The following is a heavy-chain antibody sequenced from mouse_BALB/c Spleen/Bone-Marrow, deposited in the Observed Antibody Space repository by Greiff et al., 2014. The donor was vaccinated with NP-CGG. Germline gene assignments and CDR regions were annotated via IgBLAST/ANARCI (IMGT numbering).Heavy chain of an antibody. Sequence: EVQVEESGGGLVQPGGSLRLSCATSGFTFTDYYMSWVRQPPGKALEWLGFIRNKANGYTTEYSASVKGRFTISRDNSQSILYLQMNSLRAEDSATYYCARDRRYDIDWFAHWGQGTLVTIS. V-gene: IGHV7-3*02. D-gene: IGHD2-14*01. CDR3: ARDRRYDIDWFAH. J-gene: IGHJ3*01. CDR2: IRNKANGYTT. CDR1: GFTFTDYY.